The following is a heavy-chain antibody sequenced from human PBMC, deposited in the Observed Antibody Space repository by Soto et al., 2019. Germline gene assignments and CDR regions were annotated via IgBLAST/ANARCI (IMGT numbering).Heavy chain of an antibody. CDR2: IHSDGNT. CDR3: ARIGVVAGLPQNFDL. V-gene: IGHV3-53*01. Sequence: GGSLRLSCAASGFTVSGNYIRWVRQAPGKGLGVVSVIHSDGNTYHSGSVWGRFTISRDNSKNTVFLQMNSLRAEDTAVYFCARIGVVAGLPQNFDLWGRGTLVTVSS. J-gene: IGHJ2*01. CDR1: GFTVSGNY. D-gene: IGHD6-6*01.